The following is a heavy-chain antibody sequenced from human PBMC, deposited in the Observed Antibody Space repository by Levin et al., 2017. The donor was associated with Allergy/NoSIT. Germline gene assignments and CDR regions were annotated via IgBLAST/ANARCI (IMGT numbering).Heavy chain of an antibody. CDR1: GFTFSSYG. J-gene: IGHJ4*02. CDR3: AREPRGYCSSTSCYGMMDY. CDR2: IWYDGSNK. D-gene: IGHD2-2*01. Sequence: GGSLRLSCAASGFTFSSYGMHWVRQAPGKGLEWVAVIWYDGSNKYYADSVKGRFTISRDNSKNTLYLQMNSLRAEDTAVYYCAREPRGYCSSTSCYGMMDYWGQGTLVTVSS. V-gene: IGHV3-33*01.